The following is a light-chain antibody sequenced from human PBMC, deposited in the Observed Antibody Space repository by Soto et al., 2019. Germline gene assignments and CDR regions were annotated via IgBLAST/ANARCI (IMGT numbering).Light chain of an antibody. Sequence: DIQMTQSPSTLSASVGDRVTITCRASQSISSWLAWYQQKPGKAPKLLIYRASSLESGVPSRFSGSGSGTEFTLTISRLQPDDFATYYCQQYNNYVWTFGQGTKVEIK. J-gene: IGKJ1*01. CDR1: QSISSW. V-gene: IGKV1-5*03. CDR3: QQYNNYVWT. CDR2: RAS.